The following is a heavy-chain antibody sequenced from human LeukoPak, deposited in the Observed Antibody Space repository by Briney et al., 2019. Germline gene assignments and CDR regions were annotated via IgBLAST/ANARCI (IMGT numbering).Heavy chain of an antibody. J-gene: IGHJ4*02. CDR2: IIPIFGTA. CDR1: GGTFSSYA. V-gene: IGHV1-69*05. D-gene: IGHD6-6*01. CDR3: ASQHIAARPFDY. Sequence: GASVKVSCKASGGTFSSYAISWVRQAPGQGLEWMGGIIPIFGTANYAQKFQGRVTITTDESTSTAYMELSSLRSEDTAVYYCASQHIAARPFDYWGQGALVTVSS.